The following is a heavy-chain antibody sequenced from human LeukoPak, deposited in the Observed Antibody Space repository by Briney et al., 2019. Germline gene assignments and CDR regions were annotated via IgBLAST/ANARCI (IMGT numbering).Heavy chain of an antibody. J-gene: IGHJ4*02. CDR1: GFTVSSNY. CDR3: AKDIKHGYSYGYLVDY. CDR2: ISWDGGST. D-gene: IGHD5-18*01. Sequence: GGSLRLSCAASGFTVSSNYMSWVRQAPGKGLEWVSLISWDGGSTYYADSVKGRFTISRDNSKNSLYLQMNSLRAEDTALYYCAKDIKHGYSYGYLVDYWGQGTLVTVSS. V-gene: IGHV3-43D*03.